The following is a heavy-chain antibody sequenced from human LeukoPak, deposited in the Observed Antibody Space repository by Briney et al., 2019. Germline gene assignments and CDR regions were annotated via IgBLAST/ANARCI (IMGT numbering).Heavy chain of an antibody. V-gene: IGHV1-18*01. CDR3: ARDPGRGSSWTFDY. CDR2: ISAYNGNT. Sequence: ASVKVSCKASGYTFTSYGISWVRQAPGQGLEWMGWISAYNGNTNYAQKFEGRVTMTRDTSISTAYMELSRLTSDDTAVYYCARDPGRGSSWTFDYWGQGTLVTVSS. CDR1: GYTFTSYG. J-gene: IGHJ4*02. D-gene: IGHD6-13*01.